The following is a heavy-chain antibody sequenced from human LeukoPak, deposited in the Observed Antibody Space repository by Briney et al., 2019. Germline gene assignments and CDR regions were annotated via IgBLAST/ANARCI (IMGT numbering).Heavy chain of an antibody. CDR2: ISYDGSNK. CDR1: GFSSDTYG. J-gene: IGHJ4*02. Sequence: GGSLRLSCAASGFSSDTYGMHWVRQAPGKGLEWVAVISYDGSNKFYADSVKGRFTISRDNSENTLSLQMDSLRPGDTAVYYCAKVQYNSGWYGYFDYWGQGTLVTVSS. V-gene: IGHV3-30*18. CDR3: AKVQYNSGWYGYFDY. D-gene: IGHD6-19*01.